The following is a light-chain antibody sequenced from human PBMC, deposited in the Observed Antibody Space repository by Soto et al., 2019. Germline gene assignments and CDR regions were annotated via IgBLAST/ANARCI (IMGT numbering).Light chain of an antibody. CDR3: QQFGSSPLFT. CDR1: QSVSSSY. CDR2: GAS. Sequence: EIVLTQSPGTLSLSPGERATLSCRASQSVSSSYLAWYQQKPGQAPRLLIYGASSRATGIPDRFSGSGSGRALTLTISRLEPEDFAVYYCQQFGSSPLFTFGPGTKVDVK. J-gene: IGKJ3*01. V-gene: IGKV3-20*01.